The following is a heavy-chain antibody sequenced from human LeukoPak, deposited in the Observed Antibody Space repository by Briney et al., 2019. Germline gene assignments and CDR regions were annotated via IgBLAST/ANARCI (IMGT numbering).Heavy chain of an antibody. V-gene: IGHV3-74*01. Sequence: PGGSLRLSCAASGFTFSSYGMHWVRQAPGKGLVWVSRINSDGSSTSYADSVKGRFTISRDNAKNTLYLQMNSLRAEDTAVYYCARVVVEDGEYYFDYWGQGTLVTVSS. J-gene: IGHJ4*02. CDR1: GFTFSSYG. CDR2: INSDGSST. D-gene: IGHD3-10*01. CDR3: ARVVVEDGEYYFDY.